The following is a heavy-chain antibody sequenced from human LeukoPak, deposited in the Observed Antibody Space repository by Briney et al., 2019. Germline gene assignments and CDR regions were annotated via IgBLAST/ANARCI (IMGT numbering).Heavy chain of an antibody. CDR1: GLTFRRYA. Sequence: HPGGSLRLSCEVSGLTFRRYAMHWVRQAPGKGLEWVAVISYDGSKKYYSDSVKGRFTISRDNAKNTLYLQMNSLRAEDTAVYYCARGTQVDYGDYWGRGTLVTVSS. V-gene: IGHV3-30*03. D-gene: IGHD2-2*01. J-gene: IGHJ4*02. CDR2: ISYDGSKK. CDR3: ARGTQVDYGDY.